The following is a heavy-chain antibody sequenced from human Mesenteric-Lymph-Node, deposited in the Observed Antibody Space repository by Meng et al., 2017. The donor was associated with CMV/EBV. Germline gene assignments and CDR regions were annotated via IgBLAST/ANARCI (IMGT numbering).Heavy chain of an antibody. CDR3: ARNRVAPAAIRGAFDI. CDR2: IKYDGSEK. J-gene: IGHJ3*02. Sequence: GESLKISCATSGFPFSDYYMSWVRQAPGKGLEWVANIKYDGSEKYYVDSVKGRFTISRDNAKNSLYLQMNSLRAEDTAVYYCARNRVAPAAIRGAFDIWGQGTMVTVSS. D-gene: IGHD2-2*01. V-gene: IGHV3-7*01. CDR1: GFPFSDYY.